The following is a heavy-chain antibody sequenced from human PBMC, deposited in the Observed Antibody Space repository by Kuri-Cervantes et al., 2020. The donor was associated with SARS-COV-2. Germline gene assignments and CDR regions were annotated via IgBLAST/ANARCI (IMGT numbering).Heavy chain of an antibody. CDR2: IKQDGSEK. CDR3: AREVGSYYDFWSGYYQYYYYYMDV. D-gene: IGHD3-3*01. J-gene: IGHJ6*03. Sequence: GESLKISCAASGFTFSSYSMSWVRQAPGKGLEWVANIKQDGSEKYYVDSVKGRFTISRDNARNSLYLQMNSLRAEDTAVYHCAREVGSYYDFWSGYYQYYYYYMDVWGKGTTVTVSS. CDR1: GFTFSSYS. V-gene: IGHV3-7*01.